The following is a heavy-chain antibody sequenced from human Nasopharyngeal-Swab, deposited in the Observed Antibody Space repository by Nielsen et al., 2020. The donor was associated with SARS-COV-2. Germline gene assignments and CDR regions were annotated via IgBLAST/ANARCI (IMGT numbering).Heavy chain of an antibody. CDR2: ISSSSSYI. CDR3: ARDREFGELWGY. D-gene: IGHD3-10*01. V-gene: IGHV3-21*01. J-gene: IGHJ4*02. Sequence: GGSLRLSCAASGFTFSSYSTNWVRQAPGKGLEWVSSISSSSSYIYYADSVKGRFTISRDNAKNSLYLQMNSLRAEDTAVYYCARDREFGELWGYWGQGTLVTVSS. CDR1: GFTFSSYS.